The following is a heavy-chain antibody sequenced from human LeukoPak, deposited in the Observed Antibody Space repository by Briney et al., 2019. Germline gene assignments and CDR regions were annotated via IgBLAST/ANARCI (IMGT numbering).Heavy chain of an antibody. J-gene: IGHJ4*02. CDR3: ARANRRWLQLASLDY. CDR1: GYTFTGYY. D-gene: IGHD5-24*01. Sequence: ASVKVSCKASGYTFTGYYMHWVRQAPGQGLEWMGWINPNSGGTNYAQKFQGRVTMTRDTSISTAYMELSRLRSDDTAVYYCARANRRWLQLASLDYWGQGTLVTVSS. CDR2: INPNSGGT. V-gene: IGHV1-2*02.